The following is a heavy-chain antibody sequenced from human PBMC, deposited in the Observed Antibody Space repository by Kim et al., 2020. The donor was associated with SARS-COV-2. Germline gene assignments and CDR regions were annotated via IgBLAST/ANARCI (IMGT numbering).Heavy chain of an antibody. CDR3: AKARGFIAAAGPDY. J-gene: IGHJ4*02. D-gene: IGHD6-13*01. V-gene: IGHV3-33*06. Sequence: DSVKGRFTTSRDNSKTTLYLQMNSLRAEDTAVYYCAKARGFIAAAGPDYWGQGTLVTVSS.